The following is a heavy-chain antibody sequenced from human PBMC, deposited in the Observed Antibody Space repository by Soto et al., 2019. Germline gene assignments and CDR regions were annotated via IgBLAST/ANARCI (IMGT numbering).Heavy chain of an antibody. CDR1: GFTVGNNY. D-gene: IGHD3-10*01. CDR3: AKDGRGAGSHYNSFGY. CDR2: IYSTGTT. J-gene: IGHJ4*02. Sequence: EVQLVESGGGLIQPGGSLTLSCAASGFTVGNNYMSWVRQAPGKGLEWVSLIYSTGTTKYADSVKGRFTVSRDNAKNTLYLQMHSLGAGDTAVYYCAKDGRGAGSHYNSFGYWGQGTLVTVSS. V-gene: IGHV3-53*01.